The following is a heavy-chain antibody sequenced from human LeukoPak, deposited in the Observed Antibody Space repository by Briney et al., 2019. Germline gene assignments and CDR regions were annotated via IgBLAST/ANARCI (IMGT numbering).Heavy chain of an antibody. CDR3: AREGIRQQLVWGYYFDY. D-gene: IGHD6-13*01. Sequence: GGSLRLSCAASGFTFSSYWMSWVRQAPGKGLEWVANIKEDGGEKYYVDSVKGRFTISRDNAKNSLYLQMNSLRAEDTAVYYCAREGIRQQLVWGYYFDYWGQGTLVTVSS. CDR2: IKEDGGEK. V-gene: IGHV3-7*03. CDR1: GFTFSSYW. J-gene: IGHJ4*02.